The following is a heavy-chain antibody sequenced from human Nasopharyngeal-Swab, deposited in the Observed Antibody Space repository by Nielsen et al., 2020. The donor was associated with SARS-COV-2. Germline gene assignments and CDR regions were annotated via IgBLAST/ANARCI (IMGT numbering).Heavy chain of an antibody. J-gene: IGHJ5*01. V-gene: IGHV3-20*01. CDR1: GFTFDDYA. CDR2: INWIGGSA. D-gene: IGHD3-3*01. Sequence: GESLKISCAASGFTFDDYAMSWVRQVPGKGLEWVANINWIGGSADYSDAVKGRFTISRDNAKNSLYLQMNSLRAEDTAIYHCARQTIYSFGWFDYWGQGTLVTVSS. CDR3: ARQTIYSFGWFDY.